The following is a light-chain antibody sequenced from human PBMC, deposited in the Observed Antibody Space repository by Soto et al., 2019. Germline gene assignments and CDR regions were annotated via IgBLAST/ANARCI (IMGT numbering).Light chain of an antibody. CDR3: QQYSSSPPEFT. CDR1: QSISSNY. J-gene: IGKJ3*01. CDR2: GAS. V-gene: IGKV3-20*01. Sequence: EIVLTQSPGTLSLYPGERATLSCRASQSISSNYIAWYQQRPGQAPRLLIFGASYRATGIPDRFSGSGSGTDFTLTISRLEPEDFAVYYCQQYSSSPPEFTFGPGTRVDSK.